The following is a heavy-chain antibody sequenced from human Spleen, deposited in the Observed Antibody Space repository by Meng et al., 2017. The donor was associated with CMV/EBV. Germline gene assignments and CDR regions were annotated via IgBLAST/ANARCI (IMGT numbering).Heavy chain of an antibody. CDR2: INPNSGGT. J-gene: IGHJ2*01. CDR1: GYPFTGYY. V-gene: IGHV1-2*02. Sequence: ASVKVSCMASGYPFTGYYMHWVRQAPGQGLEWMGWINPNSGGTNYAQKFQGRVTMTRDKSISTAYMELSRLRSDDTAIYYCAKDRCGGDCYLRGFDLWGRGTLVTVSS. CDR3: AKDRCGGDCYLRGFDL. D-gene: IGHD2-21*01.